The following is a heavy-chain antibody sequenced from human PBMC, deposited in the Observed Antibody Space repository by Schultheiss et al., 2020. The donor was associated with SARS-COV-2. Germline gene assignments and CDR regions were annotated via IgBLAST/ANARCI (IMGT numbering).Heavy chain of an antibody. CDR2: IWSDGSNK. CDR3: ARGNGDYVDY. CDR1: GFTFSSYG. Sequence: GESLKISCAASGFTFSSYGMHWVRQAPGKGLEWAAVIWSDGSNKYYADSVKGRFTISRDNSKNTLYLQMNSLRAEDTAVYYCARGNGDYVDYWGQGTLVTVSS. J-gene: IGHJ4*02. V-gene: IGHV3-33*01. D-gene: IGHD1-1*01.